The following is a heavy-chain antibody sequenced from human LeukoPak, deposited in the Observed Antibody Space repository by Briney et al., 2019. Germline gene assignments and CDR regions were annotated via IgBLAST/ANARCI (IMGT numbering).Heavy chain of an antibody. CDR3: IRHGDGGYDY. J-gene: IGHJ4*02. D-gene: IGHD5-12*01. CDR2: IRSKANNYAT. V-gene: IGHV3-73*01. Sequence: SGGSLRLSCAASGLTFSGSTIHWVRQASGKGLEWVGRIRSKANNYATAYAASVKGRFTISRDDSKNTASLQMNSLKNEDTAVYYCIRHGDGGYDYWGQGTLVTVSS. CDR1: GLTFSGST.